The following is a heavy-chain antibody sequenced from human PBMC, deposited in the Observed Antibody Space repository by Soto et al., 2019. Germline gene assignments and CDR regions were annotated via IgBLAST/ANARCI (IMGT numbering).Heavy chain of an antibody. CDR3: ARGMPFPLTDRTPILMVYEYNWFDP. Sequence: GWSLRLSCAASGFTFCSYWMHRVRQAPGKGLVWVSRINSDGSSTSYADSVKGRFTITRDNAKNTLYLQMNSLRAEDTAVYYCARGMPFPLTDRTPILMVYEYNWFDPWGQGTLVTVSS. CDR2: INSDGSST. V-gene: IGHV3-74*01. CDR1: GFTFCSYW. J-gene: IGHJ5*02. D-gene: IGHD2-8*01.